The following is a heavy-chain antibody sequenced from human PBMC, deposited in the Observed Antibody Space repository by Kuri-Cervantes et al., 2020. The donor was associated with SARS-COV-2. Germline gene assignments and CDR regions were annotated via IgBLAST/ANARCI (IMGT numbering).Heavy chain of an antibody. J-gene: IGHJ3*02. V-gene: IGHV1-2*02. CDR1: GYTFTGYY. Sequence: ASVKVSCKASGYTFTGYYMHWVRQAPGQGLEWMGWINPNSGGTNYAQKFQGRVTMTRDTSISTAYMELSSLRSEDTAVYYCAAYGGGKRAFDIWGQGTMVTVSS. D-gene: IGHD4-23*01. CDR3: AAYGGGKRAFDI. CDR2: INPNSGGT.